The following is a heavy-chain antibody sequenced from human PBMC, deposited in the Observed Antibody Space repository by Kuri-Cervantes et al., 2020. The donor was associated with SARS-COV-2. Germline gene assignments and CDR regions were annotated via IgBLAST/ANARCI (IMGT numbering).Heavy chain of an antibody. Sequence: LSLTCAASGFTFSSYAMSWVRQAPGKGLEWVSAISGSGGSTYYADSVKGRFTISRDNSNNTLYLQMNSLRAEDPAVYYCAKVGDGYNCDYWGQGTLVTVSS. CDR2: ISGSGGST. V-gene: IGHV3-23*01. D-gene: IGHD5-24*01. CDR1: GFTFSSYA. CDR3: AKVGDGYNCDY. J-gene: IGHJ4*02.